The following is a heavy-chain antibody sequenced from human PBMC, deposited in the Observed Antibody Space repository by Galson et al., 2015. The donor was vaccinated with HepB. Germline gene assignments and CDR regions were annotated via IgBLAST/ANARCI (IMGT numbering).Heavy chain of an antibody. V-gene: IGHV3-30-3*01. D-gene: IGHD3-3*01. CDR2: ISYDGSNK. Sequence: LRLSCAASGFTFSSYAMHWVRQAPGKGLEWVAVISYDGSNKYYADSVKGRFTISRDNSKNTLYLQMNSLRAEDTAVYYCARENLESITIFGVAVRRRSPLWGMDVWGQGTTVTVSS. CDR3: ARENLESITIFGVAVRRRSPLWGMDV. J-gene: IGHJ6*02. CDR1: GFTFSSYA.